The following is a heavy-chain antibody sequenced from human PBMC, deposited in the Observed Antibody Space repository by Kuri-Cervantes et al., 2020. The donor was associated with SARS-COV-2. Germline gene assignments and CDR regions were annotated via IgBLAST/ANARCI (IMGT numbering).Heavy chain of an antibody. D-gene: IGHD2-2*01. Sequence: GGSLRLSCAASGFTFSSYAMSWVRQAPGKGLEWVSAISGSGGSTYYADSVKGRFTISRDSSKNTLYLQMSSLRAEDTAVYYCAKAIVVVPAALPNFDYWGQGTLVTVSS. J-gene: IGHJ4*02. CDR1: GFTFSSYA. CDR3: AKAIVVVPAALPNFDY. CDR2: ISGSGGST. V-gene: IGHV3-23*01.